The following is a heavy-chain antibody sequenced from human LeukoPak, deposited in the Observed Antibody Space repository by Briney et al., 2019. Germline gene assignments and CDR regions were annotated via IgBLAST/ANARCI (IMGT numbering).Heavy chain of an antibody. Sequence: ASVKVSCKASGYTFTSYYMHWVRQAPGQGLEWMGWINPNSGGTNYAQKFQGRVTMTRDTSISTAYMELNRLRSDDTAVYYCAKVYNWNDRGSWFDPWGQGTLVTVSS. CDR2: INPNSGGT. V-gene: IGHV1-2*02. D-gene: IGHD1-1*01. CDR1: GYTFTSYY. CDR3: AKVYNWNDRGSWFDP. J-gene: IGHJ5*02.